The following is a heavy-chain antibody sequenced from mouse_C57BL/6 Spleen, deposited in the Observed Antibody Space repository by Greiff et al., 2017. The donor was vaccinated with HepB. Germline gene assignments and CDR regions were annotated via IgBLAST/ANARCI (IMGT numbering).Heavy chain of an antibody. Sequence: EVQVVESGPGLVKPSQSLSLTCSVTGYSITSGYYWNWIRQFPGNKLEWMGYISYDGSNNYNPSLKNRISITRDTSKNQFFLKLNSVTTEDTATYYCARARGWLPYYAMDYWGQGTSVTVSS. J-gene: IGHJ4*01. CDR2: ISYDGSN. CDR3: ARARGWLPYYAMDY. CDR1: GYSITSGYY. V-gene: IGHV3-6*01. D-gene: IGHD2-3*01.